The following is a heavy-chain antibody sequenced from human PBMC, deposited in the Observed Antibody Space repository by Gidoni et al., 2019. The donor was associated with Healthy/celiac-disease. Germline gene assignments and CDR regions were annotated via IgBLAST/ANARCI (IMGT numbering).Heavy chain of an antibody. D-gene: IGHD2-8*01. J-gene: IGHJ5*02. CDR2: IIPILGIA. V-gene: IGHV1-69*04. CDR1: GGTFSSYT. CDR3: ARDLQYCTNGVCYLYSFDP. Sequence: QVQLVHSGAEVKKPGSSVKVSCTASGGTFSSYTISWGRQALGQGLEWMGRIIPILGIANYAQKFQGRVTITADKATSTAYMELSSLRSEDTAVYYCARDLQYCTNGVCYLYSFDPWGQGTLVTVSS.